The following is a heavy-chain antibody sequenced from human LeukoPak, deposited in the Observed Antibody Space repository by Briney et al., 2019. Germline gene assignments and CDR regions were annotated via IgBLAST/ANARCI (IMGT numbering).Heavy chain of an antibody. V-gene: IGHV4-31*03. Sequence: SHTLSLTCTVSGGSISSGGYYWSWIRQHPGKGLEWIGYVYYSGSTYYNPSLKSRLTISVDTSKTQFSLKLSSMTAADTAVYYCARDSGHGAQRRFDYWGQGTLVTVSS. CDR2: VYYSGST. D-gene: IGHD4-17*01. CDR3: ARDSGHGAQRRFDY. J-gene: IGHJ4*02. CDR1: GGSISSGGYY.